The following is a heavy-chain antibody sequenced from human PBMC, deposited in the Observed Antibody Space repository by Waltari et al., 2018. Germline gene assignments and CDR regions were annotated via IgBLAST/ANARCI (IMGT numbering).Heavy chain of an antibody. CDR2: IKQDGSEI. Sequence: EVQLVESGGGLVQPGGSLRLSCAVSGFTFSSLWMSWFRQAPGKGLVWVANIKQDGSEIYYVDSVKGRFTISRDNAKNSLYLQMNSLTTEDTVVYYCAGGGGFLCDIWGQGTLVTVSS. CDR3: AGGGGFLCDI. V-gene: IGHV3-7*01. J-gene: IGHJ3*02. D-gene: IGHD3-3*01. CDR1: GFTFSSLW.